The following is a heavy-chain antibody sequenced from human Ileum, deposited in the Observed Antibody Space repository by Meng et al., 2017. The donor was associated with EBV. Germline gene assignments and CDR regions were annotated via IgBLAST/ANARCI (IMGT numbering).Heavy chain of an antibody. J-gene: IGHJ4*02. D-gene: IGHD1-26*01. V-gene: IGHV4-59*01. Sequence: QVQPQASGPGLVKPSWTLCLTCDVSGVSISGNYWSWIRQSPVKGLEWIGFFYEGTTNYNPSLKSRVTIAAGPANNQISLRLSSVTSADTAVYYCAKGGQWDPLDSWGRGILVTVSS. CDR1: GVSISGNY. CDR3: AKGGQWDPLDS. CDR2: FYEGTT.